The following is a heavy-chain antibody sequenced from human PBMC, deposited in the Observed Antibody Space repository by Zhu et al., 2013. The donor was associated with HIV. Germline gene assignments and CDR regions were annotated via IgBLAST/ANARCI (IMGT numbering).Heavy chain of an antibody. CDR3: ARGGDCSSTSCYSGQYNWFDP. J-gene: IGHJ5*02. CDR2: IIPILGIA. V-gene: IGHV1-69*02. CDR1: GGTFSSYT. D-gene: IGHD2-2*02. Sequence: QVQLVQSGAEVKKPGSSVKVSCKASGGTFSSYTISWVRQAPGQGLEWMGRIIPILGIANYAQKFQGRVTITADKSTSTAYMELSSLRSEDTAVYYCARGGDCSSTSCYSGQYNWFDPWGRGNPGHRLL.